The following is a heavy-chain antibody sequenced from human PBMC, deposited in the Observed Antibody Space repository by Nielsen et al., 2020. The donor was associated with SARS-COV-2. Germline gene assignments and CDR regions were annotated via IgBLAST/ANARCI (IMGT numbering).Heavy chain of an antibody. Sequence: GESLKISCAASGFTVSSNSMSWVRQAPGKGLEWVSLIYSGGSTYYPHSVKGRFTISRDKSKNTLYLQMNSLRAEDTAVYYCAREVQVASHLGMVVGGMDVWGQGTTVTVSS. CDR2: IYSGGST. CDR1: GFTVSSNS. J-gene: IGHJ6*02. D-gene: IGHD1-1*01. CDR3: AREVQVASHLGMVVGGMDV. V-gene: IGHV3-53*01.